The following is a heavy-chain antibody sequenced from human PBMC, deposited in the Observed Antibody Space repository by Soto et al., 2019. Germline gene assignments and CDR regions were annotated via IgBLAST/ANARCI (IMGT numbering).Heavy chain of an antibody. J-gene: IGHJ4*02. Sequence: QVPLVQSGGEVKKPGASVKVSCKTSGYTFTTYGISWVRQAPGHELEWVGWISAYSGKTHYAQKFQGKVTMTTDTSTNTAYLELRSLRSDDTAVYYCARDPYLGDHQYWGQGTLVTVSS. CDR2: ISAYSGKT. CDR1: GYTFTTYG. V-gene: IGHV1-18*01. D-gene: IGHD3-16*01. CDR3: ARDPYLGDHQY.